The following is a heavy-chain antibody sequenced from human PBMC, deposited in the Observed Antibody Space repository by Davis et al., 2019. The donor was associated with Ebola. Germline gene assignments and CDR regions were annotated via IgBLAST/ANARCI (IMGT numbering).Heavy chain of an antibody. CDR3: ATLPGYCSGGSCSTLFDY. CDR1: GYTFTSYG. D-gene: IGHD2-15*01. V-gene: IGHV1-18*01. CDR2: ISAYNGNT. J-gene: IGHJ4*02. Sequence: ASVKVSCKASGYTFTSYGISWVRQAPGQGLEWMGWISAYNGNTNYAQKLQGRVTMTEDTSTDTAYMELSSLRSEDTAVYYCATLPGYCSGGSCSTLFDYWGQGTLVTVSS.